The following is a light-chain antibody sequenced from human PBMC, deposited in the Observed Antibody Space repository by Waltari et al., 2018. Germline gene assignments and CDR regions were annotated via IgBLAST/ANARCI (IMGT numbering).Light chain of an antibody. V-gene: IGLV2-8*01. J-gene: IGLJ2*01. Sequence: QSALTQPPSASGSPGQSVTISCTGPSSDVGGYNSVSWYQQHTGKAPKLMIYEVTKRPSGGPDRCYGSKLDNTASLSVSGLQAEDEAHYYCSSYADNNNFVVFGGGTQLTVL. CDR2: EVT. CDR1: SSDVGGYNS. CDR3: SSYADNNNFVV.